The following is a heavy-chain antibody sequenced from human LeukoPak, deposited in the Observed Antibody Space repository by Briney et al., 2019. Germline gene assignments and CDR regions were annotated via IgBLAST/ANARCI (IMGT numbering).Heavy chain of an antibody. V-gene: IGHV2-5*01. J-gene: IGHJ6*03. Sequence: SGPTLVNPTQTLTLTCTFSGFSLSTSGVGVGWIRQPPGKALEWLALIYWNDDKRYSPSLKSRLTITRDTSKNQVVLTMTNMDPVDTATYYCAHWNYDYYYYYMDVWGKGTTVTVSS. CDR1: GFSLSTSGVG. D-gene: IGHD1-7*01. CDR2: IYWNDDK. CDR3: AHWNYDYYYYYMDV.